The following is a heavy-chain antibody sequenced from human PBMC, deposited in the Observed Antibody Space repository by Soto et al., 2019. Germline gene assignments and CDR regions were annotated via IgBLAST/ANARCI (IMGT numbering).Heavy chain of an antibody. J-gene: IGHJ4*02. CDR3: ARNLLGNIAY. Sequence: LQLQESGSRLVKPSQTLSLICDVSGGSIGSGGHSWSWIRQPPGKGLEWIGYIYHSGSTYYHPSLKSRVTISIDRSKNQFSLKLNSVTAADTAVYYCARNLLGNIAYWGQGTLVTVSS. V-gene: IGHV4-30-2*01. CDR2: IYHSGST. CDR1: GGSIGSGGHS. D-gene: IGHD1-26*01.